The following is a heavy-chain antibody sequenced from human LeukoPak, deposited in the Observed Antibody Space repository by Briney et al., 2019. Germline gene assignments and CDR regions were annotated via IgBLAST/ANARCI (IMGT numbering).Heavy chain of an antibody. CDR1: GGSLSSSNW. D-gene: IGHD1-1*01. CDR2: LYHSGST. V-gene: IGHV4-4*02. CDR3: ARALQGERRSVFDY. Sequence: SETLSLTCAVSGGSLSSSNWWSWVRQPPGKGVEWIGELYHSGSTNYNPSLKSRVTISVDKSKNQFSLKLSSVTAADTAVYYCARALQGERRSVFDYWGQGTLVTVSS. J-gene: IGHJ4*02.